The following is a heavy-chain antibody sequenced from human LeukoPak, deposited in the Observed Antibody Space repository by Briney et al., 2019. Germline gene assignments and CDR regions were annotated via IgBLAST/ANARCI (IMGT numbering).Heavy chain of an antibody. D-gene: IGHD2-2*03. V-gene: IGHV3-7*01. CDR3: ARVGIVVVPAAPDAFDI. J-gene: IGHJ3*02. CDR1: GFTFSSYW. Sequence: GGSLRLSCAASGFTFSSYWMSWVRQAPGKGLEWVANIKQDGSEKYYVDSVKGRFTISRDHAKTSLYLQMNSLRAEDTAVYYCARVGIVVVPAAPDAFDIWGQGTMVTVSS. CDR2: IKQDGSEK.